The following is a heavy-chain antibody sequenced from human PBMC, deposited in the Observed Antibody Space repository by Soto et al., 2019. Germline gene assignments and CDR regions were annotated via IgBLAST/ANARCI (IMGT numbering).Heavy chain of an antibody. J-gene: IGHJ5*02. CDR1: GGTFSSYA. CDR3: AQNRDNYYDSSGYYSLFYNWFDP. Sequence: GASVKVSCKASGGTFSSYAISWVRQAPGQGLGWMGGIIPIFGTANYAQKFHGRVTITADESTSTAYMELSSLRSEDTAVYYCAQNRDNYYDSSGYYSLFYNWFDPWGQGTLVTVSS. V-gene: IGHV1-69*13. CDR2: IIPIFGTA. D-gene: IGHD3-22*01.